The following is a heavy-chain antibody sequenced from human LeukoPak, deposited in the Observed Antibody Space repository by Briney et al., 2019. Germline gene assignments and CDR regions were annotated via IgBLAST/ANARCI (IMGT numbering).Heavy chain of an antibody. CDR3: AKNSHHPLLFYMDV. Sequence: GGSLRLSCAASGFTFSSYEMNWVRQAPGKGLEWVSSISSSSGYIYYADSVKGRFTISRDNAKNSLYLQMNSLRAEDTAVYYCAKNSHHPLLFYMDVWGKGTTVTIS. CDR1: GFTFSSYE. J-gene: IGHJ6*03. V-gene: IGHV3-21*01. D-gene: IGHD2-15*01. CDR2: ISSSSGYI.